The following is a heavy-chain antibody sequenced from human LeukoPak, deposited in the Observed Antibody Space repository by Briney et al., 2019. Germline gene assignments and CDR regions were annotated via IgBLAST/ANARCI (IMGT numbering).Heavy chain of an antibody. J-gene: IGHJ4*02. Sequence: PGGSLRLSCAASGFTFSNYAMHWVRQAPGKGLEWXXVIXYDGSNKYYADSVKGRFTISRDNSKNTLYLQMNSLRAEDTAVYYCARALGYCSGGSCYVAYWGQGTLVTVSS. CDR1: GFTFSNYA. D-gene: IGHD2-15*01. CDR2: IXYDGSNK. V-gene: IGHV3-30*04. CDR3: ARALGYCSGGSCYVAY.